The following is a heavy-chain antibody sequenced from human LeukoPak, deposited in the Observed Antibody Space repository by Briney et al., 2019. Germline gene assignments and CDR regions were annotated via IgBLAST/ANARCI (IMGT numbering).Heavy chain of an antibody. J-gene: IGHJ3*02. CDR3: ARGMAWNYYDSSGYGLSGAFDI. CDR1: GGSFSGYY. V-gene: IGHV4-34*01. D-gene: IGHD3-22*01. Sequence: PSETLSLTCAVYGGSFSGYYWSWIRQPPGKGLEWIGYIYHSGSTYYNPSLKSRVTISVDRSKNQFSLKLSSVTAADTAVYYCARGMAWNYYDSSGYGLSGAFDIWGQGTMVTVSS. CDR2: IYHSGST.